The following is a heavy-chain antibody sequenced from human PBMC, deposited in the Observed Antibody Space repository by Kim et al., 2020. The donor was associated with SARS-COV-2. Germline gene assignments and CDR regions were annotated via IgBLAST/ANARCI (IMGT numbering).Heavy chain of an antibody. J-gene: IGHJ4*02. D-gene: IGHD4-4*01. CDR1: GFTFSSYG. CDR3: AKGTHPGNLFDY. V-gene: IGHV3-30*18. Sequence: GGSLRLSCAASGFTFSSYGMHWVRQAPGKGLEWVAVISYDGSNKYYADSVKGRFTISRDNSKNTLYLQMNSLRAEDTAVYYCAKGTHPGNLFDYWGQGTLVTVSS. CDR2: ISYDGSNK.